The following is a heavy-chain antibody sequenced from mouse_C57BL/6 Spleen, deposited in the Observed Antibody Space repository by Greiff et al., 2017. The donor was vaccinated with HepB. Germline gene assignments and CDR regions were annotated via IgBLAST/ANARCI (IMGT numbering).Heavy chain of an antibody. CDR1: GYAFSSSW. CDR3: ARLYYYGSSHGYFDV. V-gene: IGHV1-82*01. J-gene: IGHJ1*03. CDR2: IYPGDGDT. Sequence: QVQLQQSGPELVKPGASVKISCKASGYAFSSSWMNWVKQRPGKGLEWIGRIYPGDGDTNYNGKFKGKATLTADKSSSTAYMQLSSLTSEDSAVYCCARLYYYGSSHGYFDVWGTGTTVTVSS. D-gene: IGHD1-1*01.